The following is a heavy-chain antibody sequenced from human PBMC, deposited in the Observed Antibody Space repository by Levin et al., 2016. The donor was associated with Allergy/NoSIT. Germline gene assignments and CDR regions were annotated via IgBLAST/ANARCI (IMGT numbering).Heavy chain of an antibody. V-gene: IGHV3-21*06. J-gene: IGHJ4*01. CDR2: ISGSGGNT. CDR3: ARDQDKRTEFDY. Sequence: VRQAPGKGLQWVSAISGSGGNTYYADSVRGRFTISRDNAKNSLYLQMNSLRAEDTAVYYCARDQDKRTEFDYWGQGTLVTVSS.